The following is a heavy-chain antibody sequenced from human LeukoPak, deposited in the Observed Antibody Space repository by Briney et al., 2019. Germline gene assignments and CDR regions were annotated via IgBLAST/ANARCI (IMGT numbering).Heavy chain of an antibody. J-gene: IGHJ5*02. CDR2: IGTAGDT. CDR1: GFTFSSYD. D-gene: IGHD3/OR15-3a*01. CDR3: ARDRTGGGFDP. V-gene: IGHV3-13*01. Sequence: PGGSLRLSCAASGFTFSSYDMHWVRQATGKGLEWVSAIGTAGDTYYPGSVKGRFTISRENAKNSLYLQMNSLRAGDTAVYYCARDRTGGGFDPWGQGTPVTVSS.